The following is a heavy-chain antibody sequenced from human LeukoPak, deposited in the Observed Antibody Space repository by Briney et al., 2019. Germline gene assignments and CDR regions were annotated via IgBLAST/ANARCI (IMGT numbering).Heavy chain of an antibody. CDR1: GFTFSRYS. CDR2: ISISSNYI. Sequence: PGGSLRLSCAASGFTFSRYSMNWVRQAPGKGLEWVSSISISSNYIYYADSVKGRFTISRDNAKNTLYLQMNSLRAEDTAVYYCAKDRGIAVAGTFDYWGQGTLVTVSS. J-gene: IGHJ4*02. V-gene: IGHV3-21*04. D-gene: IGHD6-19*01. CDR3: AKDRGIAVAGTFDY.